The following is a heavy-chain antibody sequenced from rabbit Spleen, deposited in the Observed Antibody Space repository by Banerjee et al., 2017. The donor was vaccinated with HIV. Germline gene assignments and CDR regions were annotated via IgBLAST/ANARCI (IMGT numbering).Heavy chain of an antibody. Sequence: LTESGGDLVKPGASRTRTCTASGFSFSSRYYRNWGREAPGKGLEWIGYIDPVSGITYYAHCVNGGYSIARENEQNTALLQMTRLTAADTATYSCARDRSGSSYFALWGQGTLVTVS. D-gene: IGHD8-1*01. J-gene: IGHJ4*01. CDR3: ARDRSGSSYFAL. CDR1: GFSFSSRYY. V-gene: IGHV1S40*01. CDR2: IDPVSGIT.